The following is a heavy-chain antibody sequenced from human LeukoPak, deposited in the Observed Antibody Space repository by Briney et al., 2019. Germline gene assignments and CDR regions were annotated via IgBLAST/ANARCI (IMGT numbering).Heavy chain of an antibody. CDR3: ARGDYGDLDGY. CDR1: GFTFSSYA. CDR2: ISGSGGST. J-gene: IGHJ4*02. V-gene: IGHV3-23*01. D-gene: IGHD4-17*01. Sequence: GGSLRLSCAASGFTFSSYAMSWVRQAPGKGLEWVSAISGSGGSTYYADSVKGRFTISRDNSKNTLYLQMNSLRAEDTAVYYCARGDYGDLDGYWGQGTLVTVSS.